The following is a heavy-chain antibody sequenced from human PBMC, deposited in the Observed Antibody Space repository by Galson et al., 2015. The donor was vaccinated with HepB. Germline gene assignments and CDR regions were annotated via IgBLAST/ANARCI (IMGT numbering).Heavy chain of an antibody. CDR2: ISWDGGST. CDR3: AKERRTEGVFDY. V-gene: IGHV3-43*01. Sequence: SLRLSCAASGFTFDDYTMHWVRQAPGKGLEWVSLISWDGGSTYYADSVKGRFTISRDNSKNSLYLQMNSLRTEDTALYYCAKERRTEGVFDYWGQGTLVTVSS. D-gene: IGHD1-14*01. CDR1: GFTFDDYT. J-gene: IGHJ4*02.